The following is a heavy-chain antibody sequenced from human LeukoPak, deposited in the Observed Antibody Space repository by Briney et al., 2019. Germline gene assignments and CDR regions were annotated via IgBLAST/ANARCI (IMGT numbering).Heavy chain of an antibody. CDR2: IIPILGIA. J-gene: IGHJ4*02. D-gene: IGHD1-26*01. V-gene: IGHV1-69*04. CDR3: ARDLGVGATIKFGY. Sequence: SVKVSCKASGGTFSSYAISWVRQAPGQGLEWMGRIIPILGIANYAQKFQGRVTITADKSTSTAYMELSSLRSEDTAVYYCARDLGVGATIKFGYWGQGTLVTVPS. CDR1: GGTFSSYA.